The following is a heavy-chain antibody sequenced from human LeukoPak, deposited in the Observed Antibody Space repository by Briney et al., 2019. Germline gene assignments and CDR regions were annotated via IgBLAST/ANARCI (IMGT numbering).Heavy chain of an antibody. CDR2: IYYSGST. J-gene: IGHJ5*02. CDR1: GGSISSYY. D-gene: IGHD3-22*01. CDR3: ARDRGYYYDSSGYYYCWFDP. V-gene: IGHV4-59*01. Sequence: SETLSLTCTVSGGSISSYYWSWIRQPPGKGLEWIGYIYYSGSTNYNPSLKSRATISVDTSKNQFSLKLSSVTAADTAVYYCARDRGYYYDSSGYYYCWFDPWGQGTLVTVSS.